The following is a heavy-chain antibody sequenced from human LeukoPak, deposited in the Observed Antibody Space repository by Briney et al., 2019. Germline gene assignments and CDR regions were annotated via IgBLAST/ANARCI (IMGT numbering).Heavy chain of an antibody. Sequence: GGSLRLSCAASGFTFSSYAMHWVRQAPGKGLEWVAVISYDGSNKYYADSVKGRFTISRDNSKNTLYLQMNSLRAEDTAVYYCARAGPGLTAMLYYYYCGMDVWGQGTTVTVSS. CDR2: ISYDGSNK. CDR3: ARAGPGLTAMLYYYYCGMDV. CDR1: GFTFSSYA. J-gene: IGHJ6*02. V-gene: IGHV3-30-3*01. D-gene: IGHD5-18*01.